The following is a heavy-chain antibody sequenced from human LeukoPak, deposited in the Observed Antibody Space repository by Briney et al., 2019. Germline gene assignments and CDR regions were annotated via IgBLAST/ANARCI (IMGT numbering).Heavy chain of an antibody. CDR3: AREGLNMVRGVIPKEAWGWFDP. Sequence: SETLSLTCTVSGGSISSGSYYWNWIRQPAGKGLEWIGRIYSSGSTNYNPSLKNRVTISVDTSMNHFSLKLSSVTAADTAVYYCAREGLNMVRGVIPKEAWGWFDPWGQGTLVTVSS. V-gene: IGHV4-61*02. D-gene: IGHD3-10*01. J-gene: IGHJ5*02. CDR2: IYSSGST. CDR1: GGSISSGSYY.